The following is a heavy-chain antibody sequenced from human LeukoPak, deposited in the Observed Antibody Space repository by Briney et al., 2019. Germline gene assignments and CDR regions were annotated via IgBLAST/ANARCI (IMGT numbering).Heavy chain of an antibody. D-gene: IGHD4-23*01. CDR3: ARDLDGGSLDY. CDR2: IYHSGST. Sequence: SGTLSLTCAVSGDSISSSNWWSWVRQPPGKGLEWIGEIYHSGSTNYNPSLKSRVIISVDKSKNQFSLNLNSVTAADTAVYYCARDLDGGSLDYWGQGTLVTVSS. J-gene: IGHJ4*02. V-gene: IGHV4-4*02. CDR1: GDSISSSNW.